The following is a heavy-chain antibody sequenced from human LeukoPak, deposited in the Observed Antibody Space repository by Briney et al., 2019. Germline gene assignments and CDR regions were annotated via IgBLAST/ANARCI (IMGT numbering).Heavy chain of an antibody. J-gene: IGHJ3*01. CDR3: AMKAVPRPRLYDF. Sequence: GGSLRLFCAASVFTFSSHGIHWVRQASGKGLEGVAFIRYDGRNKYYTDYVKGRFTIARDNTKNTMYLQMNSLRADDTAVYYCAMKAVPRPRLYDFWGQGTVVTVSS. D-gene: IGHD2-2*02. V-gene: IGHV3-30*02. CDR1: VFTFSSHG. CDR2: IRYDGRNK.